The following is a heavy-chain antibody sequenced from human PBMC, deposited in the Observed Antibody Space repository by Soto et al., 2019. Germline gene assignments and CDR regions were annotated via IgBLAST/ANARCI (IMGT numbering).Heavy chain of an antibody. CDR3: AREAGSSTSLQVYYYYYMDV. J-gene: IGHJ6*03. CDR1: GFTFSDYY. CDR2: ISSSGSTI. Sequence: GGSLRLSCAASGFTFSDYYMSWIRQAPGKGLEWVSYISSSGSTIYYADSVKGRFTISRDNAKNSLYLQMNSLRAEDTAVYYCAREAGSSTSLQVYYYYYMDVWGKGTTVTVSS. D-gene: IGHD2-2*01. V-gene: IGHV3-11*01.